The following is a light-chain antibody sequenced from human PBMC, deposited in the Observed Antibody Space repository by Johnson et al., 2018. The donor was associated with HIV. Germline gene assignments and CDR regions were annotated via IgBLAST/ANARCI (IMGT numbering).Light chain of an antibody. CDR1: SSNIGNNF. J-gene: IGLJ1*01. CDR3: GTWDSYLTAGV. CDR2: DND. Sequence: SVLTQPPSVSAAPGQKVTVSCSGSSSNIGNNFVSWYQHLPGTAPKLLIYDNDKRPSGVPDRFSGSKSGTSATLGITGLQTGDEADYYCGTWDSYLTAGVFGSGTKVTVL. V-gene: IGLV1-51*01.